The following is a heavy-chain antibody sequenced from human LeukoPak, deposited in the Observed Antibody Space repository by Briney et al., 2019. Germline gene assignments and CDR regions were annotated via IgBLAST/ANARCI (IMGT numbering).Heavy chain of an antibody. CDR2: ISSSGSTI. CDR1: GFNLSSYE. Sequence: GGSPRPSRAASGFNLSSYEKKWVRQAPGKGLEGVSYISSSGSTIYYADSVKGRFTISRDNAKNSLYLQMNSLRAEDTAVYYCAELGITMIGGVWGKGTTVTISS. J-gene: IGHJ6*04. D-gene: IGHD3-10*02. CDR3: AELGITMIGGV. V-gene: IGHV3-48*03.